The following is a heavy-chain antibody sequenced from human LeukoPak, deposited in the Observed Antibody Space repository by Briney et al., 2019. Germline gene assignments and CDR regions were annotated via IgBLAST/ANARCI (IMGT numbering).Heavy chain of an antibody. D-gene: IGHD7-27*01. CDR2: MSPNSGDT. CDR3: ARGPPNWGYDY. CDR1: GYTFTSYD. Sequence: ASVTVSCTASGYTFTSYDFNWVRQATGQRPEWMGWMSPNSGDTGYAQKFQDRVTMTRNTSISTAYMELSSLRSDDTVVYYCARGPPNWGYDYWGPGTLVTVSS. V-gene: IGHV1-8*01. J-gene: IGHJ4*02.